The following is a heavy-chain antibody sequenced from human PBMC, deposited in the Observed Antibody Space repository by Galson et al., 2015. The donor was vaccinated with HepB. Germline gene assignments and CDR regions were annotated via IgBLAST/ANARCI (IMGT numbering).Heavy chain of an antibody. CDR3: ARLTTVTNEPDY. CDR2: ISYDGSNK. V-gene: IGHV3-30-3*01. D-gene: IGHD4-17*01. J-gene: IGHJ4*02. CDR1: GFTFSSYA. Sequence: SLRLSCAASGFTFSSYAMHWVRQAPGKGLEWVAVISYDGSNKYYADSVKGRFTISKDNSKNTLYLQMNSLRAEDTAVYYCARLTTVTNEPDYWGQGTLVTVSS.